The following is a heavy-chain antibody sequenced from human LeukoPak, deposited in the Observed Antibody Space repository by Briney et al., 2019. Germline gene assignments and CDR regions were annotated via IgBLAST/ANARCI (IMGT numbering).Heavy chain of an antibody. D-gene: IGHD2-2*01. CDR2: FDPEDSET. Sequence: ASVKVSCKVSGYTLTELSMHWVRQAPGKGLEWMGGFDPEDSETIYAQKFQGRVTMTEDTSTDTAYMELSSLRSEDTAVYYCATSAATDIVVVPAAPLYNWFDPWGQGTLVTVSS. V-gene: IGHV1-24*01. CDR3: ATSAATDIVVVPAAPLYNWFDP. J-gene: IGHJ5*02. CDR1: GYTLTELS.